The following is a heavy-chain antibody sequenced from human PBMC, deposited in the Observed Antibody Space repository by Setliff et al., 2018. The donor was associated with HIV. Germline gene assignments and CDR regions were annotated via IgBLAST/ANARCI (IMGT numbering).Heavy chain of an antibody. V-gene: IGHV1-8*01. CDR2: MNPTSGVS. CDR1: GHTFTNYD. CDR3: ARGKGVGGVIITGGLDV. J-gene: IGHJ6*02. D-gene: IGHD3-10*01. Sequence: ASVKVSCKPSGHTFTNYDIHWMRRATGQGLEWMGWMNPTSGVSGYALKFHDRVTMTRDTSITTAYMELSSLTSEDTAVYYCARGKGVGGVIITGGLDVWGQGTTVTVSS.